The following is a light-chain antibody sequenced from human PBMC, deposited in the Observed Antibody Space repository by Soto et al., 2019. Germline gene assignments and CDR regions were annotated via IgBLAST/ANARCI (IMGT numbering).Light chain of an antibody. Sequence: QSALTQPASVSGSPGQSITISCTGTSSDVGSYNLVSWYQQHPGKAPKLMIYEGSKRPSGVSNRFSGSKSGNTASLTISGLQAEDEADYYCCSYAGSFVVVGGGTKVTVL. CDR2: EGS. V-gene: IGLV2-23*01. CDR3: CSYAGSFVV. CDR1: SSDVGSYNL. J-gene: IGLJ2*01.